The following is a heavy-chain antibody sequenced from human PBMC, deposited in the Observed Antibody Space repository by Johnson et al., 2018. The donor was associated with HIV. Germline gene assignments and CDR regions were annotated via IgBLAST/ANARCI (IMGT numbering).Heavy chain of an antibody. D-gene: IGHD1-26*01. J-gene: IGHJ3*02. CDR3: ARGWEYKNLEAFDI. V-gene: IGHV3-30*03. CDR1: GFTFSSYG. CDR2: ISYDGSNK. Sequence: QVQLVESGGGVFQPGRSLRLSCAASGFTFSSYGMPWVRQAPGKGLEWVAVISYDGSNKYYADSVKGRFTISRDHSRNKLFLQMNSLRLEDTSVYYCARGWEYKNLEAFDIWGQGTMVTVSS.